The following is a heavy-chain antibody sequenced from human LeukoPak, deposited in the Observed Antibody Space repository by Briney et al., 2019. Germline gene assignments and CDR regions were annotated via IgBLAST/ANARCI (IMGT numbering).Heavy chain of an antibody. D-gene: IGHD2-2*01. CDR2: FDPEDGET. V-gene: IGHV1-24*01. Sequence: GTSVKVPCKVSGYTLTELSMHWVRQAPGKGLEWMGGFDPEDGETIYAQKFQGRVTMTEDTSTDTAYMELSSLRSEDTAVYYCATVNPSTDWFDPWDQGTLVTVSS. CDR1: GYTLTELS. J-gene: IGHJ5*02. CDR3: ATVNPSTDWFDP.